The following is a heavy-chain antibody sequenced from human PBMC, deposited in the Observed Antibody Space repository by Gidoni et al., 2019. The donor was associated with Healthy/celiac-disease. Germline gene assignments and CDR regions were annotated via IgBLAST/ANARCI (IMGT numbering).Heavy chain of an antibody. Sequence: EVQLVESGGGLVQPGRSLRLSCAASGFTFDDYAMHWVRQAPGKGLEWVSGISWNSGSIGYADSVKGRFTISRDNAKNSLYLQMNSLRAEDTALYYCAKDAITFGGVDAFDIWGQGTMVTVSS. J-gene: IGHJ3*02. CDR2: ISWNSGSI. D-gene: IGHD3-16*01. V-gene: IGHV3-9*01. CDR1: GFTFDDYA. CDR3: AKDAITFGGVDAFDI.